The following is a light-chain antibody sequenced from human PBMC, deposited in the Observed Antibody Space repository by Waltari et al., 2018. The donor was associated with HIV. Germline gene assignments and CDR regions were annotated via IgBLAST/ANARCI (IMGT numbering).Light chain of an antibody. V-gene: IGKV1-39*01. Sequence: DIQMTQSPSPLSASVGDRVTITCRASQSISNYLNWYQQKPRRAPNLLIYAASSLQSGVPSRFSGSGSGTDFTLTISSLQPEDSASYYCQQSQSTPLTFGGGTKVEIK. J-gene: IGKJ4*02. CDR2: AAS. CDR1: QSISNY. CDR3: QQSQSTPLT.